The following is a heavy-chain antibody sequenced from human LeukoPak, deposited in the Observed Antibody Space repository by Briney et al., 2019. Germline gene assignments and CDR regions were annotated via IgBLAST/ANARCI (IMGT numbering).Heavy chain of an antibody. CDR3: ARDGEWLAWGPNYYYYVDV. CDR2: ISAYNGNT. V-gene: IGHV1-18*01. D-gene: IGHD3-3*01. Sequence: ASVKVSCKASGYTFTSYGISWVRQAPGQGLEWMGWISAYNGNTNYAQKLQGRVTMTTDTSTSTAYMELRSLRSDDTAVCYCARDGEWLAWGPNYYYYVDVWGKGTTVTVSS. J-gene: IGHJ6*03. CDR1: GYTFTSYG.